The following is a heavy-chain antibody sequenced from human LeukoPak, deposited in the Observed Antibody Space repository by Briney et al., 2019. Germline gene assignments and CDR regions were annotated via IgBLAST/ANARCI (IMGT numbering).Heavy chain of an antibody. CDR2: INWNGGST. J-gene: IGHJ5*02. V-gene: IGHV3-20*04. Sequence: PGGSLILSCAASGFTFDDYGMSWVRQAPGKGLEWVSGINWNGGSTGYADSVKGRFTISRDNAKNSLYLQMNSLRAEDTALYYCARDPLSSSWGHWFDPWGQGTLVTVSS. CDR3: ARDPLSSSWGHWFDP. D-gene: IGHD6-13*01. CDR1: GFTFDDYG.